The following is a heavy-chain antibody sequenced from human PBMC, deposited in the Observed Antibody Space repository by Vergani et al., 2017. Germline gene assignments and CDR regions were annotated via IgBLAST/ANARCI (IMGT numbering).Heavy chain of an antibody. V-gene: IGHV3-9*01. Sequence: EVQLLESGGGLVQPGGSLRLTCAASEFTFDDYAMHWVRQAPGKGLEWVSGISWNSGSIGYADSVKGRFTISRDNAKNSLYLQMNSLRAEDTALYYCAKGYSSSSGGAFDYWGQGTLVTVSS. CDR3: AKGYSSSSGGAFDY. CDR2: ISWNSGSI. D-gene: IGHD6-6*01. CDR1: EFTFDDYA. J-gene: IGHJ4*02.